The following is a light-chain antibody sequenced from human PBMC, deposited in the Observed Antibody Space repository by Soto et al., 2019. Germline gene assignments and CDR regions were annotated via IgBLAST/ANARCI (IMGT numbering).Light chain of an antibody. J-gene: IGKJ5*01. CDR3: QKYHSDPIT. V-gene: IGKV1-27*01. CDR1: QGISNY. CDR2: GAS. Sequence: DIPMTQSPSSLSASVGDRVTITCRASQGISNYLAWYQQKPGKVPKLLIYGASTLQSGVPSRFSGSGSGTDFTLTISSLQPEDVATYYCQKYHSDPITFGQGTRLEIK.